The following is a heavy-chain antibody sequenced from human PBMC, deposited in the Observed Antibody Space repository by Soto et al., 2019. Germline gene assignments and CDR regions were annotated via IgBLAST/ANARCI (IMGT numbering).Heavy chain of an antibody. J-gene: IGHJ3*02. Sequence: GGSLRLSCAASGFTFSSYGMHWVRQATGKGLEWVAVISYDGSNKYYADSVKGRFTISRDNSKNTLYLQMNSLRAEDTAVYYCAKAGGYSGYDHDAFDIWGQGTMVTVSS. CDR1: GFTFSSYG. D-gene: IGHD5-12*01. V-gene: IGHV3-30*18. CDR2: ISYDGSNK. CDR3: AKAGGYSGYDHDAFDI.